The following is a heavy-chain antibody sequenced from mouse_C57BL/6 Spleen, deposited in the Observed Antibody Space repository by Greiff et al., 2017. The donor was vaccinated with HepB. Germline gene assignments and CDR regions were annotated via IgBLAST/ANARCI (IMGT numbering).Heavy chain of an antibody. CDR1: GYTFTSYW. CDR3: AREGGLRRCSY. D-gene: IGHD2-2*01. V-gene: IGHV1-59*01. J-gene: IGHJ3*01. CDR2: IDPSDSYT. Sequence: QVQLQQPGAELVRPGTSVKLSCKASGYTFTSYWMHWVKQRPGQGLEWIGVIDPSDSYTNYNQKFKGKATLTVDTSSSTAYMQLSSLTSEDSAVYYCAREGGLRRCSYWGQGTLVTVSA.